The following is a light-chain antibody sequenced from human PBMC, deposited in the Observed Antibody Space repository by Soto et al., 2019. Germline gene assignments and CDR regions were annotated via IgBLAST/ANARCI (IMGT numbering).Light chain of an antibody. V-gene: IGLV2-14*01. J-gene: IGLJ2*01. CDR2: EVT. CDR3: SSHTSTSTLEVV. CDR1: NSDVGGYDF. Sequence: QSALTQPASVSGSPGRSVTISCTGSNSDVGGYDFVSWYQLHPGKAPKLMLYEVTKRPSGVSNRFSGSKSGNTASLTISGLQAEDDADYYCSSHTSTSTLEVVFGGGTKLTVL.